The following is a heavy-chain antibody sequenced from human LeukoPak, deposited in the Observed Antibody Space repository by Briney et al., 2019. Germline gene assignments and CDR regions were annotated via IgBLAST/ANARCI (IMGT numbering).Heavy chain of an antibody. Sequence: GASVKVSCKASGYTFTSYDINWVRQATGQGLEWMGWMNPNSGNTGYAQKFQGRVTMTWNTSISTAYMELSSLRSEDTAVYYCARKTAQQLVFFDYWGQGTLVTVSS. J-gene: IGHJ4*02. CDR1: GYTFTSYD. D-gene: IGHD6-13*01. CDR2: MNPNSGNT. V-gene: IGHV1-8*01. CDR3: ARKTAQQLVFFDY.